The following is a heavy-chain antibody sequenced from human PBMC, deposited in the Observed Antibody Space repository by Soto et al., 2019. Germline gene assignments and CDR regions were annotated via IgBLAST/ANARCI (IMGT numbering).Heavy chain of an antibody. D-gene: IGHD3-3*01. J-gene: IGHJ4*02. CDR3: ARGARFLEWKRFDY. CDR1: GGSFSGYY. Sequence: SETLSLTCAVYGGSFSGYYWSWIRQPPGKGLEWIGEINHSGSTNYNPSLKSRVTISVDTSKNQFSLKLSSVTAADTAVYYCARGARFLEWKRFDYWGQGTLVTVSS. V-gene: IGHV4-34*01. CDR2: INHSGST.